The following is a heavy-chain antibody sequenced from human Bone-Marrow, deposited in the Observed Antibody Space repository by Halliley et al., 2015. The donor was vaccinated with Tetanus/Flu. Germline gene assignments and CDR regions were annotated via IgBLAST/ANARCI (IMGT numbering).Heavy chain of an antibody. V-gene: IGHV4-38-2*01. CDR1: GDSISSDSY. J-gene: IGHJ5*02. CDR3: ARVRGSGSYNAMRVDT. D-gene: IGHD3-10*01. Sequence: TLSLTCAVSGDSISSDSYWGWIRQPPGKGLERIGSVLHTGTTYYNPSLNSRSTISLDTSRNQFSLKLRSATAADTAVYFCARVRGSGSYNAMRVDTWGQGHLVTVSS. CDR2: VLHTGTT.